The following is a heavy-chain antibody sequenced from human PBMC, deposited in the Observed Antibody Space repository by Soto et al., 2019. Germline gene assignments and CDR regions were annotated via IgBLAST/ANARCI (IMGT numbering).Heavy chain of an antibody. Sequence: QVQLQESGPGLVKPSQTLSLTCTVSGGSISSGDYYWSWIRQPPGKGLEWIGYIYYSGSTYYNPSLKSRVTISVDTSKNQFSLKLSSVTAADTAVYYCARLPINCSGCSCYFDYWGQGTPVTVSS. V-gene: IGHV4-30-4*01. CDR3: ARLPINCSGCSCYFDY. CDR2: IYYSGST. D-gene: IGHD2-15*01. CDR1: GGSISSGDYY. J-gene: IGHJ4*02.